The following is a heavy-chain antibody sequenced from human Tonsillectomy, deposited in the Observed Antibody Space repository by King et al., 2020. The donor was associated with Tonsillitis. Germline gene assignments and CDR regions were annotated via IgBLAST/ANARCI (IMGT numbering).Heavy chain of an antibody. V-gene: IGHV3-23*04. CDR2: IIGSGGST. CDR3: AKDDGVSYYFDS. J-gene: IGHJ4*02. Sequence: VQLVESGGGLVQPGGSLRLSCAASGFTFSSYAMTWVRQAPGKGLEWGSAIIGSGGSTYYADSVKGRFTISRENSKNTLYLQMNSLRDEDTAVYYCAKDDGVSYYFDSWGQGTLVTVSS. CDR1: GFTFSSYA. D-gene: IGHD4-17*01.